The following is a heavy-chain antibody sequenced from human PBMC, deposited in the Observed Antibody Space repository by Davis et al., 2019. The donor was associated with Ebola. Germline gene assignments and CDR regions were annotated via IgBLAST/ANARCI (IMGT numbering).Heavy chain of an antibody. V-gene: IGHV1-69*13. CDR3: ARDSPYCSSTSCYLDY. Sequence: SVKVSCKASGGTFSSYAISWVRQAPGQGLEWMGGIIPIFGTANYAQKFQGRVTITADESTSTAYMELSSLRSEDTAVYYCARDSPYCSSTSCYLDYWGQGTLVTVSS. CDR1: GGTFSSYA. CDR2: IIPIFGTA. J-gene: IGHJ4*02. D-gene: IGHD2-2*01.